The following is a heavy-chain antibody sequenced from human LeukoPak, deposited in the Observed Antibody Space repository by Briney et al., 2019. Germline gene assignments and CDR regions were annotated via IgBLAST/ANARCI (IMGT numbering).Heavy chain of an antibody. CDR3: AREKRLVVVPAARNTFDY. J-gene: IGHJ4*02. D-gene: IGHD2-2*01. CDR2: INHSGST. Sequence: PSETLSLTCAVYGGSFSGYYWSWIRQPPGKGLEWIGEINHSGSTNYNPSLKNRITISVDTSKNQFSLKLSSVTAADTAVYYCAREKRLVVVPAARNTFDYWGQGTLVTVSS. CDR1: GGSFSGYY. V-gene: IGHV4-34*01.